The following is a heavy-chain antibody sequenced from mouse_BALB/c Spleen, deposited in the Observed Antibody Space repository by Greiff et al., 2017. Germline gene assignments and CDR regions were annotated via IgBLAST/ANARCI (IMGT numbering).Heavy chain of an antibody. Sequence: DVHLVESGGGLVKPGGSLKLSCAASGFTFSSYAMSWVRQSPEKRLEWVAEISSGGSYTYYPDTVTGRFTISRDNAKNTLYLEMSSLRSEDTAMYYCARGVRREAMDYWGQGTSVTVSS. CDR3: ARGVRREAMDY. CDR2: ISSGGSYT. V-gene: IGHV5-9-4*01. J-gene: IGHJ4*01. D-gene: IGHD2-14*01. CDR1: GFTFSSYA.